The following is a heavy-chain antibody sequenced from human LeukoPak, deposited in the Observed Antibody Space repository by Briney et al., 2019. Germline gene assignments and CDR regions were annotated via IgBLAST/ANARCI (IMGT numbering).Heavy chain of an antibody. D-gene: IGHD5-18*01. CDR3: ARGVYNYGSDCYFDL. CDR2: INHSGST. CDR1: GGSFSGYY. Sequence: SETLSLTCAVYGGSFSGYYWSWIRQPPGKGLEWIGEINHSGSTNYNPSLKSRVTISVDTSKNQFSLKLTSVTAADTAAYYCARGVYNYGSDCYFDLWGRGTLVTVSS. J-gene: IGHJ2*01. V-gene: IGHV4-34*01.